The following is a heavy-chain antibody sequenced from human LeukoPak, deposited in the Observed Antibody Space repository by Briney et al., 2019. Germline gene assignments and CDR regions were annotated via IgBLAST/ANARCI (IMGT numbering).Heavy chain of an antibody. CDR1: GFTFSSYG. J-gene: IGHJ4*02. V-gene: IGHV3-30*18. D-gene: IGHD6-19*01. Sequence: GESLKISCAASGFTFSSYGMHWVRQAPGKGLEWVSVISYDGSNKYYADSVKGRFTISRDNSKNTLYLQMNSLRAEDTAVYYCAKAGYSSGWTRDYFDYWGQGTLVTVSS. CDR2: ISYDGSNK. CDR3: AKAGYSSGWTRDYFDY.